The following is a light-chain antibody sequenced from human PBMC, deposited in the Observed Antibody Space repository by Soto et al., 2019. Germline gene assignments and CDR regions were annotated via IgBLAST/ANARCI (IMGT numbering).Light chain of an antibody. J-gene: IGKJ5*01. Sequence: EIQLTQSPCFLSASVGDIVTITCRASQGISSFLAWYQQKPGKAPKLLIYAASTLQSGVPSRFSGSGSGTEFTLTINSLQPDDFATYYCKQYDTYYNFGQGTRLEI. CDR3: KQYDTYYN. CDR2: AAS. CDR1: QGISSF. V-gene: IGKV1-9*01.